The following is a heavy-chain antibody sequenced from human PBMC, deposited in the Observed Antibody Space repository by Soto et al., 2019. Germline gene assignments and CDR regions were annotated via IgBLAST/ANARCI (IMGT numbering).Heavy chain of an antibody. CDR1: GFSLTTSGVG. CDR3: AHRILRTVFGLVTTTAIYFDF. Sequence: QITLNESGPTVVKPAETLTLTCTFSGFSLTTSGVGVGWIRQSPGMAPEWLALIYWDDDKRYSASLKSRLTITKDTSKNQVVLTMASVDPADTAIYYCAHRILRTVFGLVTTTAIYFDFWGQGTPVVVSS. J-gene: IGHJ4*02. CDR2: IYWDDDK. V-gene: IGHV2-5*02. D-gene: IGHD3-3*01.